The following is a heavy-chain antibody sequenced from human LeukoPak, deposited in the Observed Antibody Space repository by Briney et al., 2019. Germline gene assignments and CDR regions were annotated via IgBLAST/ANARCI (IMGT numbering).Heavy chain of an antibody. CDR2: IKSKTDGGTT. J-gene: IGHJ5*02. CDR3: ARDPRAIAAAGTGWFDP. CDR1: GFTFSNAW. D-gene: IGHD6-13*01. Sequence: GGSLRLSCAASGFTFSNAWMSWVRQAPGKGLEWVGRIKSKTDGGTTDYAAPVKGRFTISRDDSKNTLYLQMNSLKTEDTAVYYCARDPRAIAAAGTGWFDPWGQGTLVTVSS. V-gene: IGHV3-15*01.